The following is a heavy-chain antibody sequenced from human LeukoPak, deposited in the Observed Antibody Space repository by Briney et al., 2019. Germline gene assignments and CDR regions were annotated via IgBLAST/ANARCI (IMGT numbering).Heavy chain of an antibody. CDR1: GYTFTSYY. V-gene: IGHV1-46*01. CDR3: ARHYDILTGYSVDY. Sequence: GASVKVSCKASGYTFTSYYMHWVRQAPGQGLEWMGIINPSGGSTSYAQKFQGRVTITADESTSTAYMELSSLRSEDTAVYYCARHYDILTGYSVDYWGQGTLVTVSS. CDR2: INPSGGST. D-gene: IGHD3-9*01. J-gene: IGHJ4*02.